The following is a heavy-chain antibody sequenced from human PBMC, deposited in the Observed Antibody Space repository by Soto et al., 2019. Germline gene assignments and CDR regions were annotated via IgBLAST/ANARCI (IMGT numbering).Heavy chain of an antibody. CDR2: ISRSSTGI. CDR1: GFTFTLYS. D-gene: IGHD3-10*01. CDR3: ARAVTWGLDV. V-gene: IGHV3-48*02. Sequence: EVQLVESGGGLVQPGGSLRLSCAASGFTFTLYSMSWVRQAPGKGLEWVSYISRSSTGIHYADSVKGRLAISRDDATNSMHLQMNSLIDGDTAVYYFARAVTWGLDVWGQGTTVSISS. J-gene: IGHJ6*02.